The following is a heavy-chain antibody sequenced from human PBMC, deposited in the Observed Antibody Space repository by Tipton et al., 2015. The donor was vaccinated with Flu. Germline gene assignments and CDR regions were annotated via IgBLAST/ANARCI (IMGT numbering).Heavy chain of an antibody. J-gene: IGHJ4*02. V-gene: IGHV3-23*01. CDR2: MRVNGEST. CDR1: GFMFSTFA. CDR3: ARDEGQTWSSTFDY. Sequence: SLRLSCVDSGFMFSTFAMTWVRQAPGKGLEWVSGMRVNGESTYYADSVKGRFIISRDNSKNTLYLQMNSLRVEDTAIYYCARDEGQTWSSTFDYWGRGVQVTVSS. D-gene: IGHD6-13*01.